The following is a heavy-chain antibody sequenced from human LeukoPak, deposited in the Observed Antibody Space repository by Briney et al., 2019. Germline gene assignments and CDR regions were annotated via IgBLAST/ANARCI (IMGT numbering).Heavy chain of an antibody. J-gene: IGHJ6*03. CDR1: GYTFSGSY. V-gene: IGHV1-18*04. CDR2: ISAYNGNT. D-gene: IGHD3-9*01. Sequence: ASVKVSCKTSGYTFSGSYIHWVRQAPGQGLEWMGWISAYNGNTNYAQKLQGRVTMTTDTSTSTAYMELRSLRSDDTAVYYCARDEGIRYFDWLSDYYYYYYMDVWGKGTTVTVSS. CDR3: ARDEGIRYFDWLSDYYYYYYMDV.